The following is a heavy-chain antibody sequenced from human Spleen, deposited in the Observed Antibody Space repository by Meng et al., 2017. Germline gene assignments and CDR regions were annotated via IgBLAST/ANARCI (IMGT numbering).Heavy chain of an antibody. J-gene: IGHJ6*02. CDR3: ARDLLDYGDYVYYYYYGLDI. V-gene: IGHV3-48*03. CDR1: GFTLSSYE. D-gene: IGHD4-17*01. CDR2: ISSSGSTTT. Sequence: GESLKISCAVSGFTLSSYEMNWVRQAPGKGLEWVSYISSSGSTTTYYADSVKGRFTISIDNAKNSLYLQMNSLRAEDTAVYYCARDLLDYGDYVYYYYYGLDIWGQGTTVTVSS.